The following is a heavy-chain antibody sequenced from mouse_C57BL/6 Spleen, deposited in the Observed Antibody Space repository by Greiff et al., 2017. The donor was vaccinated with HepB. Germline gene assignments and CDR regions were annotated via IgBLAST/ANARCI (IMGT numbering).Heavy chain of an antibody. CDR1: GYTFTSYG. V-gene: IGHV1-81*01. D-gene: IGHD2-5*01. CDR2: IYPRSGNT. Sequence: QVQLQQSGAELARPGASVKLSCKASGYTFTSYGISWVKQRTGQGLEWIGEIYPRSGNTYYNEKFKGKATLTADKSSSTAYMELRSLTSEDSAVYFCASSYYSNYRGTVFDYWGQGTTLTVSS. J-gene: IGHJ2*01. CDR3: ASSYYSNYRGTVFDY.